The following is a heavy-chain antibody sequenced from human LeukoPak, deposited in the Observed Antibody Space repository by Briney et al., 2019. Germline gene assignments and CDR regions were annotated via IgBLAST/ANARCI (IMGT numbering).Heavy chain of an antibody. Sequence: GGSLRLSCAASGFTFNNFGMHWVRQAPGKGLEWVAVISYDGSDKYYADSVKGRFSISRDNSKSTLYLQMHSLRAEDTAIYSCAKDNKPVVGTGFDTWGQGTLVTVSS. CDR3: AKDNKPVVGTGFDT. CDR2: ISYDGSDK. CDR1: GFTFNNFG. D-gene: IGHD7-27*01. J-gene: IGHJ5*02. V-gene: IGHV3-30*18.